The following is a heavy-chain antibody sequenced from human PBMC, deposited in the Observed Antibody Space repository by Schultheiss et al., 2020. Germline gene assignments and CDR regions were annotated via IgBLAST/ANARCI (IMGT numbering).Heavy chain of an antibody. Sequence: GGSLRLSCAASGFTFSSYAMHWVRQAPGKGLEWVANIKQDGSEKYYADSVKGQFIISRDNSKNTLFLQMNSLRAEDTAVYYCAKDWTVTSSLSLDVWGQGTLVTVSS. J-gene: IGHJ4*02. V-gene: IGHV3-30*02. CDR3: AKDWTVTSSLSLDV. CDR1: GFTFSSYA. D-gene: IGHD4-17*01. CDR2: IKQDGSEK.